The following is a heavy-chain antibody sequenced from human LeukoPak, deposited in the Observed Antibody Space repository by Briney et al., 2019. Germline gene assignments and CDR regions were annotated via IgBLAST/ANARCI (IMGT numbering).Heavy chain of an antibody. D-gene: IGHD5-24*01. CDR1: GGSISSGSYY. J-gene: IGHJ4*02. V-gene: IGHV4-61*02. Sequence: PSQTLSLTCTVSGGSISSGSYYWSWIRQPAGKGLEWIGRIYTRESTNYNPSLKSRVTISVDTSKSQFSLKLSSVAAADTAVYYCARDGYNYRRFDYWGQGTLVTVSS. CDR3: ARDGYNYRRFDY. CDR2: IYTREST.